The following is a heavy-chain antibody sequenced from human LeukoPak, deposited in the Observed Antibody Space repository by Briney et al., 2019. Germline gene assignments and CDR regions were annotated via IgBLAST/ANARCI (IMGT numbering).Heavy chain of an antibody. Sequence: GGSLRLSCAASGFTFSSYWMHWVRQAPGKGLVWVSRINSDGSSTSYADSVKGRFTISRDNAKNTLYLQMNSLRAEDTAVYYCARAPLYSRWYFDLWGRGTLVTVSS. J-gene: IGHJ2*01. CDR2: INSDGSST. D-gene: IGHD1-14*01. CDR1: GFTFSSYW. CDR3: ARAPLYSRWYFDL. V-gene: IGHV3-74*01.